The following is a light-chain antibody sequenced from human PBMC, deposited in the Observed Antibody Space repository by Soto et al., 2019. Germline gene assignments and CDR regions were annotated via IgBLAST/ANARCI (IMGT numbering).Light chain of an antibody. J-gene: IGLJ1*01. Sequence: QSVLTQSPSVSGAPGQRVTISCTGSSSNIGAGYDVHWYQQLPGTAPKLLIYGNSNRPSGVPDRFSGSKSGTSASLAITGLQAEDEADYYCQSYDSSLVVFGTGTKVTVL. CDR3: QSYDSSLVV. CDR1: SSNIGAGYD. CDR2: GNS. V-gene: IGLV1-40*01.